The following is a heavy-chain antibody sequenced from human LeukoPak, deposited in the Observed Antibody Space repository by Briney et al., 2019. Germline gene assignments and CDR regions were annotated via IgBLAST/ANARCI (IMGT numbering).Heavy chain of an antibody. D-gene: IGHD4-23*01. CDR3: AKRGIGGNYYFDY. Sequence: GTSLRLSCAASGFAFSTYGMHWVRQAPGKGLEWVAVTSSDGSKKDYADSVKGRFTISRDSSKNTLYLQMNSLRAEDTAVYYCAKRGIGGNYYFDYWGQGTLVTVSS. V-gene: IGHV3-33*05. J-gene: IGHJ4*02. CDR1: GFAFSTYG. CDR2: TSSDGSKK.